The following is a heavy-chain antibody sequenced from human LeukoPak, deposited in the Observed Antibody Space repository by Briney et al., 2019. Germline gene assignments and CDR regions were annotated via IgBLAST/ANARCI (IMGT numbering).Heavy chain of an antibody. CDR1: GFTFSSYA. CDR3: ATENLYYYDSSGYEYFQH. CDR2: ISGSGGST. Sequence: GGSLRLSCAASGFTFSSYAMSWVRQAPGKGLEWVSAISGSGGSTYYADSVKGRFTSSRDNSKNTLYLQMNSLRAEDTAVYYCATENLYYYDSSGYEYFQHWGQGTLVTVSS. D-gene: IGHD3-22*01. J-gene: IGHJ1*01. V-gene: IGHV3-23*01.